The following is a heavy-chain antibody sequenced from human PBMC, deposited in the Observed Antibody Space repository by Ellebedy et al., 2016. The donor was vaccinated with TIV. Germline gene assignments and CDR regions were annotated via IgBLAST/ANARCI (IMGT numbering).Heavy chain of an antibody. V-gene: IGHV3-74*01. D-gene: IGHD2-15*01. Sequence: PGGSLRLSCAASGFTFSNYWMHWVRQAPGKGLVWISRLNRDGTGTIYADSVKGRFTIPRDNAKSTLYLQMNNLRAEDTAVYYCARNRYCSAGDCYALGYWGQGTLVTVSP. CDR3: ARNRYCSAGDCYALGY. CDR1: GFTFSNYW. CDR2: LNRDGTGT. J-gene: IGHJ4*02.